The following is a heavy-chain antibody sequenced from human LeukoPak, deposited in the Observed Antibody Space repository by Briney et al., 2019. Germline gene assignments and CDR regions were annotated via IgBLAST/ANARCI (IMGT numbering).Heavy chain of an antibody. J-gene: IGHJ6*03. CDR2: INPSGGST. CDR3: ARDRGSGSYSYYYMDV. V-gene: IGHV1-46*01. Sequence: ASVKVSCKASGYTFTSYYMHWVRQAPGQGLEWMGIINPSGGSTSYAQKFQGRVTMTRDMSTSTVYMELSSLRSEDTAVYYCARDRGSGSYSYYYMDVWGKGTTVTISS. CDR1: GYTFTSYY. D-gene: IGHD3-10*01.